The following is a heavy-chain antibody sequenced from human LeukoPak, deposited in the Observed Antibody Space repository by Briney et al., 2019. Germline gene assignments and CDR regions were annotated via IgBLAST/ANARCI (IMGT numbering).Heavy chain of an antibody. CDR1: GFTFSSYA. CDR3: AKEKDSSGWYVSPFDY. J-gene: IGHJ4*02. CDR2: ISGSGGST. D-gene: IGHD6-19*01. Sequence: HSGGSLRLSCAASGFTFSSYATSWVRQAPGKGLEWVSAISGSGGSTYYADSVKGRFTISRDNSKNTLYLQMNSLRAEDTAVYYCAKEKDSSGWYVSPFDYWGQGTLVTVSS. V-gene: IGHV3-23*01.